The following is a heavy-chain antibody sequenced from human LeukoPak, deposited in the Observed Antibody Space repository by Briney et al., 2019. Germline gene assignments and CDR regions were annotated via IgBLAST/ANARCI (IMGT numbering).Heavy chain of an antibody. D-gene: IGHD3-3*01. J-gene: IGHJ5*02. CDR2: INHSGST. Sequence: SETLSLTCTVSVGSISSSIYYWSWIRQPPGKGLEWIGEINHSGSTNYNPSLKSRVTISVDTSKNQFSLKLSSVTAADTAVYYCARGGATIFGVVIKKYNWFDPWGQGTLVTVSS. CDR1: VGSISSSIYY. V-gene: IGHV4-39*07. CDR3: ARGGATIFGVVIKKYNWFDP.